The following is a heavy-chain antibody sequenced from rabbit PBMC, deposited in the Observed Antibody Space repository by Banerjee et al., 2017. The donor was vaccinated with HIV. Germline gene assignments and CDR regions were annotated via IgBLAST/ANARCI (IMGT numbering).Heavy chain of an antibody. CDR1: GFDFSSIYY. CDR3: ARDLAGVIGWNFNL. Sequence: QEHLEESGGDLVKPEGSLTLTCTASGFDFSSIYYMCWVRQAPGKGLEWIGCISAGSSGTTYYASWAKGRFTISKASSTTVTLQMTSLTAADTATYFCARDLAGVIGWNFNLWGPGTLVTV. V-gene: IGHV1S45*01. CDR2: ISAGSSGTT. J-gene: IGHJ4*01. D-gene: IGHD4-1*01.